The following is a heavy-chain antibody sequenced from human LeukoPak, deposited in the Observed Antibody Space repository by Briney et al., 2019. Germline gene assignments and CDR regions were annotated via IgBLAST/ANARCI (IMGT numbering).Heavy chain of an antibody. D-gene: IGHD6-13*01. Sequence: PSETLSLTCTVSGSSITSYSWNWIRQPAGKGLEWIGRIHGNGSTNYNPSLKSRVTMSLDTSKSQFYLKLPSVTAADTALYYCARDMVSTWPYFYSYYYMDVWGQGTTVAVSS. CDR3: ARDMVSTWPYFYSYYYMDV. V-gene: IGHV4-4*07. CDR2: IHGNGST. J-gene: IGHJ6*03. CDR1: GSSITSYS.